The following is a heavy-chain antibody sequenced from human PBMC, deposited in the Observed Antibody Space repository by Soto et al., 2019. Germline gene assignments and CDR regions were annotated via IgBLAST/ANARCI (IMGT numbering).Heavy chain of an antibody. CDR3: AKYSDSGEPKDWFHP. Sequence: RGTLRLSSAASGFIFRNYVLHWVRQAPGKVLEWVSVISYHGINKYYADSVKGRFTISRDNSKNTLYLQMNSLRVEDTAWYYCAKYSDSGEPKDWFHPWGQG. CDR1: GFIFRNYV. CDR2: ISYHGINK. D-gene: IGHD4-17*01. V-gene: IGHV3-30*18. J-gene: IGHJ5*02.